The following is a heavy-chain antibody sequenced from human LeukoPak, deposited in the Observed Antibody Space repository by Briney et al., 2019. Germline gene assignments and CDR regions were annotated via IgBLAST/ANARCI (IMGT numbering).Heavy chain of an antibody. CDR2: IYTSGST. D-gene: IGHD3-3*01. CDR1: GGSISSGSNY. J-gene: IGHJ5*02. CDR3: ARTKYYDFWSGYYPTS. Sequence: SQTLSLTCTVSGGSISSGSNYWSWIRQPAGKGLEWIGRIYTSGSTNYNPSLKSRVTISVDTSKNQFSLKLSSVTAADTAVYYCARTKYYDFWSGYYPTSWGQGTLVTVSS. V-gene: IGHV4-61*02.